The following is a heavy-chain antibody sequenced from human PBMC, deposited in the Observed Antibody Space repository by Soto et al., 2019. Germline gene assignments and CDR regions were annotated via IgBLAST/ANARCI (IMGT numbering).Heavy chain of an antibody. CDR2: IYHSGST. J-gene: IGHJ4*02. V-gene: IGHV4-30-2*01. CDR3: ASAGGLGAVAADY. D-gene: IGHD6-19*01. CDR1: GGSISSGGYS. Sequence: QLQLQESGSGLVKPSQTLSLTCAVSGGSISSGGYSWSWIRQPPGKGLEWIGYIYHSGSTYYNPSIKSRATISVDRSKNQFSRKLSSVTAADTAVYYCASAGGLGAVAADYWGQGTLVTVSS.